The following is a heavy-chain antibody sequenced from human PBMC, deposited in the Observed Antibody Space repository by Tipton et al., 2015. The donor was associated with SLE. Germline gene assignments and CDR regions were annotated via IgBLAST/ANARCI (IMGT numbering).Heavy chain of an antibody. J-gene: IGHJ4*02. CDR1: GGSFSNYY. D-gene: IGHD3-3*01. V-gene: IGHV4-34*01. CDR3: ARSGARSGYYG. Sequence: TLSLTCAVYGGSFSNYYWSWIRQPPGKGLEWIGDINHSGSTNYNPSLKSRVTISVDTPKNQFSLKLSSVTAADTAVYYCARSGARSGYYGWGQGTLVTVSS. CDR2: INHSGST.